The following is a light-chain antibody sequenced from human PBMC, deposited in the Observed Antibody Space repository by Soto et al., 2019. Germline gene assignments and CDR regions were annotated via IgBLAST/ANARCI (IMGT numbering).Light chain of an antibody. CDR2: GAS. CDR1: QSVSNN. V-gene: IGKV3-15*01. J-gene: IGKJ2*01. CDR3: QQYKNWPPHT. Sequence: EILMTQSPATLSVSPGESATLSRRASQSVSNNLAWYQQKPGQAPRLLIYGASTRATAVPARFSGSGSGTEFTLTISSLQSEDFAVYYCQQYKNWPPHTFGQGTKLEIK.